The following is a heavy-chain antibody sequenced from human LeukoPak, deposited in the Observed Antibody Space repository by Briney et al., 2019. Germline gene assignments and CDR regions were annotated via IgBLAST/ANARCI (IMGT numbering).Heavy chain of an antibody. V-gene: IGHV3-66*01. Sequence: GGSLRLSCAASGFTVSNYYMTWVRQAPGEGLELVSVIYSGGGTYYADSGKGRFTISRDNSENTLYLQMNSLRAEDTAVYYCARDQIVVVVAAYYYYYGMDVWGQGTTVTVSS. CDR1: GFTVSNYY. CDR3: ARDQIVVVVAAYYYYYGMDV. CDR2: IYSGGGT. J-gene: IGHJ6*02. D-gene: IGHD2-15*01.